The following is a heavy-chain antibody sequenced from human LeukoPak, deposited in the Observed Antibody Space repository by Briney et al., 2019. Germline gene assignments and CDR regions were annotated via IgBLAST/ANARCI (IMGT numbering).Heavy chain of an antibody. CDR2: INPNSGGI. V-gene: IGHV1-2*02. Sequence: GASVKVSCKASGYTFTAYYMHWVRQAPGQGLEWMGWINPNSGGINYEQKFQGRVTTTRDTSISTAYMELSRLTSDDTAVYYCAREAANMVRGVMGKWGQGTLVTVSS. J-gene: IGHJ4*02. D-gene: IGHD3-10*01. CDR3: AREAANMVRGVMGK. CDR1: GYTFTAYY.